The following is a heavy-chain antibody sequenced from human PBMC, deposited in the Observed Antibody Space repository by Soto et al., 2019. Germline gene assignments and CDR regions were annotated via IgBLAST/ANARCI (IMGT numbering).Heavy chain of an antibody. D-gene: IGHD3-22*01. J-gene: IGHJ4*02. CDR1: GFTFSSYG. V-gene: IGHV3-30*18. Sequence: GGSLRLSCAASGFTFSSYGMHWVRQAPGKGLEWVAVISYDGSNKYYADSVKGRFTISRGNSKNTLYLQMNSLRAEDTAVYYCAKIHLYYDSSGYYSDYWGQGTLVTVSS. CDR2: ISYDGSNK. CDR3: AKIHLYYDSSGYYSDY.